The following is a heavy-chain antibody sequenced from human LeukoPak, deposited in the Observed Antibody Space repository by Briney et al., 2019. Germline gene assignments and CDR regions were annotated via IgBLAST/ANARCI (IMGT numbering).Heavy chain of an antibody. CDR1: GFTFSNYW. V-gene: IGHV3-7*01. J-gene: IGHJ4*02. CDR2: IKEDESEK. Sequence: GGSLRLSCAASGFTFSNYWMSWVRQAPGNGPEWVANIKEDESEKNYVDSVRGRFTISRDSAKNSLYLQMNSLRAEDTAVYYCARVTSGSSYRPFDYWGQGTLVTVSS. CDR3: ARVTSGSSYRPFDY. D-gene: IGHD3-10*01.